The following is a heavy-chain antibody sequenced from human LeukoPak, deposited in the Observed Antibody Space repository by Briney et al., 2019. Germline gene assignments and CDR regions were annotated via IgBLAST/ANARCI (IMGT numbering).Heavy chain of an antibody. CDR3: AKDMGYYYGSGSQDH. D-gene: IGHD3-10*01. CDR1: GFTFDYYA. CDR2: ISWNNLSI. V-gene: IGHV3-9*01. J-gene: IGHJ4*02. Sequence: GRSLRLSFAASGFTFDYYAMHWVRPAPGKGLEWVSGISWNNLSIAYADSVKGRFTISRDNAKNSLYLQMNSLRVEDTALYYCAKDMGYYYGSGSQDHWGQGTPVTVSS.